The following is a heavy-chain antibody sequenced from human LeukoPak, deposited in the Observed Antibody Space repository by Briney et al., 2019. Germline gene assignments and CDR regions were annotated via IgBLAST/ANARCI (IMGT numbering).Heavy chain of an antibody. Sequence: GGSLRLSCAASGFTLSSYWMSWVRQAPGKGLEGVANIKQDGSEKYYVDPVKGRFTISRDNAKSSLYLQMNSLRADDTAVYYCVRGLTVDTAMGRLDDRGQGTLVPVSS. CDR2: IKQDGSEK. J-gene: IGHJ4*02. CDR1: GFTLSSYW. CDR3: VRGLTVDTAMGRLDD. D-gene: IGHD5-18*01. V-gene: IGHV3-7*01.